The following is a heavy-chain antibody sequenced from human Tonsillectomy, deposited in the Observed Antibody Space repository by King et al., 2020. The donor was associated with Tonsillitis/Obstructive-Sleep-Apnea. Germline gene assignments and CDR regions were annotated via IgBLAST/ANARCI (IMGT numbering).Heavy chain of an antibody. CDR2: MSGSDPGT. CDR1: GFTFSTYA. J-gene: IGHJ4*02. Sequence: VQLVESGGGLVQPGGSLRLSCAASGFTFSTYAMSWVRQAPGKGLEWVSAMSGSDPGTYHADSVKGRFTISRDNSKNTLYLQMNILRAEDTAVYYCARGAGAHCSGTKCYEFDCWGQGPLVTVSS. V-gene: IGHV3-23*04. D-gene: IGHD2-2*01. CDR3: ARGAGAHCSGTKCYEFDC.